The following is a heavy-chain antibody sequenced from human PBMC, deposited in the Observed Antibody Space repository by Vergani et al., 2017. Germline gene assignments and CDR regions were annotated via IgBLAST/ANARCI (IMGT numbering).Heavy chain of an antibody. Sequence: LEESGGGSVKPGGSLRLSCAASGFKFSDHYMSWIRQAPGKGLEWVSHISPGASTVSYTDSVTGRFTVSRDNDNNSLTLNMTTLRVEDTAVYYCAKNPGISTTRHYYAMDVWCQETTVTV. V-gene: IGHV3-11*04. D-gene: IGHD1-1*01. CDR1: GFKFSDHY. J-gene: IGHJ6*02. CDR2: ISPGASTV. CDR3: AKNPGISTTRHYYAMDV.